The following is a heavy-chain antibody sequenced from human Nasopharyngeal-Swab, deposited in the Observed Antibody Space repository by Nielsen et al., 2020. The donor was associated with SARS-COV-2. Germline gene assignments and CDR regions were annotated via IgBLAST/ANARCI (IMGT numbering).Heavy chain of an antibody. D-gene: IGHD3-3*01. V-gene: IGHV4-30-4*06. J-gene: IGHJ4*02. CDR2: IYYSGST. Sequence: WIRQHPGKGLEWIGYIYYSGSTYYNPSLKSRVTISVDTSKNQFSLKLSSVTAADTAVYYCASLKVGITIFGVVTDRLLDYWGQGTLVTVSS. CDR3: ASLKVGITIFGVVTDRLLDY.